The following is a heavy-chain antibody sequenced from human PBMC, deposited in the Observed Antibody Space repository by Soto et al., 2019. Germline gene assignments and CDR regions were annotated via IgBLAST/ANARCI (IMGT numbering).Heavy chain of an antibody. J-gene: IGHJ4*02. CDR3: ARQGDSSSYGFDY. D-gene: IGHD6-6*01. CDR2: IYYSGST. V-gene: IGHV4-39*01. Sequence: SETLSLTCTVSGGSISSSSYYWGWIRQPPGKGLEWIGSIYYSGSTYYNPSLKSRVTISVDTSKNQFSLKLSSVTAADTAVYYCARQGDSSSYGFDYWGQGTLVTVSS. CDR1: GGSISSSSYY.